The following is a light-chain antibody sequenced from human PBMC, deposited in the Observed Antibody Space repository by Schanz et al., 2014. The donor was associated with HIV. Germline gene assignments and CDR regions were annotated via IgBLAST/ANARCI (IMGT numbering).Light chain of an antibody. J-gene: IGKJ2*01. V-gene: IGKV3-15*01. CDR2: GAS. CDR3: QQYSSYPYT. CDR1: QTVSDN. Sequence: EIVLTQSPGTLSLSPGESAALSCRASQTVSDNFAWYQQKPGQPPRLLIYGASTRATGVPARFSGSGSGTEFTLTISSLQSEDFAVYYCQQYSSYPYTFGQGTKLDI.